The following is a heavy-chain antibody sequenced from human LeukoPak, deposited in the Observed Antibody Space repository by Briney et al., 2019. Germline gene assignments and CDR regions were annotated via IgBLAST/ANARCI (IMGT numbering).Heavy chain of an antibody. V-gene: IGHV3-66*01. J-gene: IGHJ4*02. CDR2: LYPGGTA. CDR3: ARTPRVVYFDY. Sequence: GGSLRLSCVASESIVRTNHMSWVRQAPGKGLEWVSVLYPGGTAYYAGSVKGRFTTSRDNSNVYLQMNSLRVEDTAVYYCARTPRVVYFDYWGQGTLVTVSS. D-gene: IGHD4-23*01. CDR1: ESIVRTNH.